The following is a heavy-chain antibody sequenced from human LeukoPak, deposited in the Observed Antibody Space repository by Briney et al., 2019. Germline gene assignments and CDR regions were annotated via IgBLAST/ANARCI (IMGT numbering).Heavy chain of an antibody. CDR3: ARDLGYGDYYYYGMDV. Sequence: SVKVSCKASGGTFSSYAISWVRQAPGQGLEWMGGVIPIFGTANYAQKFQGRVTITADESTSTAYMELSSLRSEDTAVYYCARDLGYGDYYYYGMDVWGQGTTVTVSS. CDR2: VIPIFGTA. V-gene: IGHV1-69*01. CDR1: GGTFSSYA. J-gene: IGHJ6*02. D-gene: IGHD4-17*01.